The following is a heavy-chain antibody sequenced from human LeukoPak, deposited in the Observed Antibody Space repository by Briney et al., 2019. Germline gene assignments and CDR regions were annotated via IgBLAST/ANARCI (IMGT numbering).Heavy chain of an antibody. D-gene: IGHD3-10*01. V-gene: IGHV4-30-2*01. J-gene: IGHJ5*02. CDR3: ARGDGSGSGRWFDP. Sequence: SQTLSLTCTVSGASISSGTYSWSWIRRPPGEGLEWLGYIYHTGSTYYNPSLKGRVTISVDRSKNQFSLNLNFVTAADTALYYCARGDGSGSGRWFDPWGQGTLITVSS. CDR1: GASISSGTYS. CDR2: IYHTGST.